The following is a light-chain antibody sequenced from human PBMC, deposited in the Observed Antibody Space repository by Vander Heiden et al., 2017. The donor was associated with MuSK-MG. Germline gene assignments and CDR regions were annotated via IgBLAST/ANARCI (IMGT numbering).Light chain of an antibody. V-gene: IGKV3-20*01. J-gene: IGKJ3*01. CDR1: QSVSSSY. Sequence: DIVLTQSPGTLSLSPGERATLSCRAGQSVSSSYLAWYQQKPGQAPRLLIYGASSRATGIPARFSGSRSGTDFTLTITRLQPEDFAVYYCQQDDCSPLTFGQGTKVDIK. CDR3: QQDDCSPLT. CDR2: GAS.